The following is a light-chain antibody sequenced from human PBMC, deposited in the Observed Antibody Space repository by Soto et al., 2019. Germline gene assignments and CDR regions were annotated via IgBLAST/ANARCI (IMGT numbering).Light chain of an antibody. CDR1: QSISSW. V-gene: IGKV1-5*03. CDR3: QQYKSYPYT. CDR2: KAS. J-gene: IGKJ2*01. Sequence: DIPMTQSPSTLSASVGDRVTITCRASQSISSWLAWYQQKPGKAPRLLIQKASSLESGVPSRFSGSGSGTEFTLTISSLQPDDFATYYCQQYKSYPYTFGPGTKLEIK.